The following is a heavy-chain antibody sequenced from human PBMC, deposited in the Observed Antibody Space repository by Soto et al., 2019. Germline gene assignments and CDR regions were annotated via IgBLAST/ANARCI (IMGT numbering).Heavy chain of an antibody. D-gene: IGHD1-1*01. CDR1: GGSFSGYY. CDR2: INHSGST. J-gene: IGHJ6*03. V-gene: IGHV4-34*01. CDR3: ARESAAAGTACYYMEN. Sequence: PSETLSHTCAVYGGSFSGYYWSWIRQPPGKGLEWIGEINHSGSTNYNPSLKSRVTISVDTSKNQFSLKLSSVTAADTAVYYCARESAAAGTACYYMENLGKGTTLTISS.